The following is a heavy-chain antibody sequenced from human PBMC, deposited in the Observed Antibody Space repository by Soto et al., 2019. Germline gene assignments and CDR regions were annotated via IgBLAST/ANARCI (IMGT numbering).Heavy chain of an antibody. CDR1: GGTFSSNA. CDR2: IIPIFGTA. V-gene: IGHV1-69*13. D-gene: IGHD6-6*01. CDR3: ARGLVQYLGNYYYGMDV. Sequence: SVKVSCKASGGTFSSNAISWVRQAPGQGLEWMGGIIPIFGTATYAQKFQGRVTITADESTSTAYMELRSRRSEDTAVYYCARGLVQYLGNYYYGMDVWGQGTTVTVSS. J-gene: IGHJ6*02.